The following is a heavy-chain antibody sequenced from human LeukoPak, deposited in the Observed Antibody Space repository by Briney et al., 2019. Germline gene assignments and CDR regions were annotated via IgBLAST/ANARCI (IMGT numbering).Heavy chain of an antibody. D-gene: IGHD3-9*01. V-gene: IGHV1-69*13. CDR3: ARGPYYDILTGYLGY. Sequence: GASVKVSCKASGGTFSSYAISWVRQAPGQGLEWMGGIIPIFGTANYAQKFQGRVTITADESTSTAYMELSSLRSEDTAVYYCARGPYYDILTGYLGYWGQGTLVTVSS. CDR2: IIPIFGTA. CDR1: GGTFSSYA. J-gene: IGHJ4*02.